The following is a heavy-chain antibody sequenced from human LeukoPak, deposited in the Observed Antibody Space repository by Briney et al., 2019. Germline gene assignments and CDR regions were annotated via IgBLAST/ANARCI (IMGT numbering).Heavy chain of an antibody. CDR3: ARDLGDLSSLDP. CDR1: GYTFTSYD. Sequence: ASVKVSCKASGYTFTSYDINWVRQATGQGLEWTGWMNPNSGNTGYAQKFQGRVTMTRNTSISTAYMELSSLRSEDTAVYYCARDLGDLSSLDPWGQGTLVTVSS. V-gene: IGHV1-8*01. J-gene: IGHJ5*02. CDR2: MNPNSGNT. D-gene: IGHD6-6*01.